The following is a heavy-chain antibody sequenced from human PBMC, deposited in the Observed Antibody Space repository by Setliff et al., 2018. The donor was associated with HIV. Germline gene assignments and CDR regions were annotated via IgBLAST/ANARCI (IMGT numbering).Heavy chain of an antibody. CDR2: INHTGNT. Sequence: KTSETLSLICAVYGGSFSGYHWNWIRQFPGKGLEWIGEINHTGNTQYNPSLKSRVTMSEETSKNQFSLKLKSVTAADTAIYFCARGKGGLVGPAEFDYWGPGTLVTVSS. V-gene: IGHV4-34*01. D-gene: IGHD1-26*01. J-gene: IGHJ4*02. CDR1: GGSFSGYH. CDR3: ARGKGGLVGPAEFDY.